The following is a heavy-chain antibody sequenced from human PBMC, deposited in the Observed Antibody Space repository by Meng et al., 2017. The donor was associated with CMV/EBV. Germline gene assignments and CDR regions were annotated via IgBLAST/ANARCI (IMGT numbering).Heavy chain of an antibody. D-gene: IGHD3-22*01. J-gene: IGHJ4*02. V-gene: IGHV4-4*07. CDR3: ARGGLYYYDSSGHFDY. Sequence: VPRQAPGPGLVRPSGHLSLPCTASGGSIISYYWGWIRQPAGKGLEWIGRIYTSGSTNYNPSLKSRVTMSVDTSKNQFSLKLSSVTAADTAVYYCARGGLYYYDSSGHFDYWGQGTLVTVSS. CDR1: GGSIISYY. CDR2: IYTSGST.